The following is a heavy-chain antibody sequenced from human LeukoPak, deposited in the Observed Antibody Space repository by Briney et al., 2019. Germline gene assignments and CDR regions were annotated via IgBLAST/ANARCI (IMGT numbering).Heavy chain of an antibody. J-gene: IGHJ4*02. CDR1: GFTFGSYW. CDR3: ARGNARDY. D-gene: IGHD2-2*01. V-gene: IGHV3-7*01. CDR2: IKQDGSGK. Sequence: AGGSLRLSCAASGFTFGSYWMTWVRQAPGKGLEWVANIKQDGSGKYYVDSVKGRFTISRDNAKNSLYLQMNSLRAEDTAVYYCARGNARDYWGQGTLVTVSS.